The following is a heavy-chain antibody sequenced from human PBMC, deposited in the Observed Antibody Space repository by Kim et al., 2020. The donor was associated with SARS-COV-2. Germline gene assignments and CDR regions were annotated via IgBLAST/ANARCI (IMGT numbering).Heavy chain of an antibody. V-gene: IGHV5-51*01. CDR1: GYSFTSYW. D-gene: IGHD3-10*01. J-gene: IGHJ6*02. CDR3: ARGGLWFGGTSADNYYYYYYGMDV. Sequence: GESLKISCKGSGYSFTSYWIGWVRQMPGKGLEWMGIIYPGDSDTRYSPSFQGQVTISADKSISTAYLQWSSLKASDTAMYYCARGGLWFGGTSADNYYYYYYGMDVWGQGTTVTVSS. CDR2: IYPGDSDT.